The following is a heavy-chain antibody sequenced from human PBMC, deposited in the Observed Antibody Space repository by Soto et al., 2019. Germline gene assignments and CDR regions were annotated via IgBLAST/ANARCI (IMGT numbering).Heavy chain of an antibody. V-gene: IGHV4-59*01. J-gene: IGHJ4*02. Sequence: PSETLSLTCTVSGGSISSYYWSWIRQPPGKGLEWIGYIYYSGSTNYNPSLKSRVTISVDTSKNQFSLKLSSVTAADTVVYYCARAAPGYSYGFDYWGQGTLVTVSS. CDR3: ARAAPGYSYGFDY. CDR2: IYYSGST. D-gene: IGHD5-18*01. CDR1: GGSISSYY.